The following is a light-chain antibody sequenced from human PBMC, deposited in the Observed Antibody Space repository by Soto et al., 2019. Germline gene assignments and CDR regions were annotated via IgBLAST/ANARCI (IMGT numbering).Light chain of an antibody. CDR3: TTRDDSLNGL. Sequence: QSVLTKPPSASGTPGQRVTISCSGSRSNIGSKTVNWYQQLPGTAPKLLIYSNNQRPSGVPDRFSGSKSGTSASLAISGLQSEDVADYYCTTRDDSLNGLFGTGTKVTVL. J-gene: IGLJ1*01. CDR2: SNN. CDR1: RSNIGSKT. V-gene: IGLV1-44*01.